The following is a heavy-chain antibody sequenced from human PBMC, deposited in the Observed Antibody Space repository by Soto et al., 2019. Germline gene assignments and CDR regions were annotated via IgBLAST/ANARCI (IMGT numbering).Heavy chain of an antibody. J-gene: IGHJ2*01. Sequence: EVQLLESGGGLVQPGGSRRLSCAASGSTFTANALAWVPQAPGKGLEWVSTIHGGGGATHYADSVKGRFTISRDDSKNTLYAQMNSLRAEDTAVYYCAKFEGHPLEYWYLDFWGRGTLVTVSS. V-gene: IGHV3-23*01. CDR3: AKFEGHPLEYWYLDF. D-gene: IGHD1-1*01. CDR2: IHGGGGAT. CDR1: GSTFTANA.